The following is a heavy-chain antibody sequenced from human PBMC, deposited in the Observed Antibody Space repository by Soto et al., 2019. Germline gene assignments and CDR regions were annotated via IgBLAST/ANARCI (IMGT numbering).Heavy chain of an antibody. CDR3: ARDRVPSGGDAFDI. D-gene: IGHD6-19*01. Sequence: PGGSLRLSCAASGFTFSDHYMDWVRQAPGKGLEWVGRTRNKANSYTTEYAASVKGRFTISRDDSKNSLYLQMNSLKTEDTAVYYCARDRVPSGGDAFDIPGPGTIVTVSS. J-gene: IGHJ3*02. V-gene: IGHV3-72*01. CDR1: GFTFSDHY. CDR2: TRNKANSYTT.